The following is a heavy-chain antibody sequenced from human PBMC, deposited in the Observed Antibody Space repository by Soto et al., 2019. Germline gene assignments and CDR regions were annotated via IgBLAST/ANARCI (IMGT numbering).Heavy chain of an antibody. Sequence: PGGSLRLSCAASGFTVSSNYMSWVRQAPGKGLEWVSVIYSGGSTYYADSVKGRFTISRDNSKNTLYLQMNSLRAEDTAVYYCARDNSGSSGRQHDAFDIWGQGTMVTVSS. CDR3: ARDNSGSSGRQHDAFDI. CDR2: IYSGGST. J-gene: IGHJ3*02. CDR1: GFTVSSNY. V-gene: IGHV3-66*01. D-gene: IGHD6-19*01.